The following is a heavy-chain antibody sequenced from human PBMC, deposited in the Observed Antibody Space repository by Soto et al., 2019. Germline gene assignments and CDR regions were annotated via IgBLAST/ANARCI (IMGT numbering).Heavy chain of an antibody. CDR3: TRLRFWSGSYYYYGMDV. V-gene: IGHV1-46*03. D-gene: IGHD3-3*01. CDR1: GYTFTSYY. J-gene: IGHJ6*02. Sequence: GASVKVSCKASGYTFTSYYMHWVRQAPGQGLEWMGIINPSGGSTSYAQKFQGRVTMTRDTSTSTVYMELSSLRSEDTAVYYCTRLRFWSGSYYYYGMDVWGQGTTVTVSS. CDR2: INPSGGST.